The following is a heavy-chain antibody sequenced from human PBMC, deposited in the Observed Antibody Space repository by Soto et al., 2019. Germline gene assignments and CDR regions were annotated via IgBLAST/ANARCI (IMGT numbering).Heavy chain of an antibody. Sequence: LSLTCTVSGASISSSYWSWIRQSPERGLEWIAYVYHTGATNYNPSLKSRVTISLDTSKGQFSLNLTSLTTADTAVYFCARGGNRYSNVASGVGGFDYWGQGSLVTVSS. V-gene: IGHV4-59*01. CDR3: ARGGNRYSNVASGVGGFDY. D-gene: IGHD5-12*01. CDR2: VYHTGAT. J-gene: IGHJ4*02. CDR1: GASISSSY.